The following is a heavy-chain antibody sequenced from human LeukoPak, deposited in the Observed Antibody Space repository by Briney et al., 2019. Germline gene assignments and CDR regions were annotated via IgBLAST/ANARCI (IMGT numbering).Heavy chain of an antibody. V-gene: IGHV1-2*02. J-gene: IGHJ3*02. CDR1: GYTFTGYY. Sequence: ASVKVSCKASGYTFTGYYMHWVRQAPGQGLEWMGWINPNSGVTDYIQKFQGRVTMTRDMSISTAYMELSRLRSDDTAVYYCARSDDYGDYGQRKAVDIWGQGTMVTVSS. CDR2: INPNSGVT. D-gene: IGHD4-17*01. CDR3: ARSDDYGDYGQRKAVDI.